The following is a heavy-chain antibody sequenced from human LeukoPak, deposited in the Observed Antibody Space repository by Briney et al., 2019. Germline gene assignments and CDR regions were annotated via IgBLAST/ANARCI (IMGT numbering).Heavy chain of an antibody. CDR1: GDSISSYNHY. J-gene: IGHJ4*02. Sequence: SETLSLNCTVSGDSISSYNHYWGWIRQPPGKGLEWLGSICYGGSTHDNPSLKSRVTISVDTSKNQFSLRVTSATAADTAVYYCARMMYGNAWNIYYFDYWGQGTLVTVSS. D-gene: IGHD1/OR15-1a*01. CDR3: ARMMYGNAWNIYYFDY. CDR2: ICYGGST. V-gene: IGHV4-39*01.